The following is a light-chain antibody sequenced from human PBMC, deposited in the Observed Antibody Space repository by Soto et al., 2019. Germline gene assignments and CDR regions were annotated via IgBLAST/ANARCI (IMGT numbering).Light chain of an antibody. CDR2: DVS. V-gene: IGLV2-14*03. J-gene: IGLJ2*01. CDR1: SSDVGGYNY. Sequence: QSVLTQPASVSGSPGQSMTISCTGTSSDVGGYNYVSWYQQHPGKAPKLMIYDVSNRPSGVSNRFAGSKSGNTASLTISGHHADYGAEYYCSSYTSSSTLLVFGGGTKLTVL. CDR3: SSYTSSSTLLV.